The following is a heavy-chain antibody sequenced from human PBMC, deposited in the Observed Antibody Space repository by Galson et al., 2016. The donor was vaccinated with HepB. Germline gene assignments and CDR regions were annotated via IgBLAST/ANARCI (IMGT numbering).Heavy chain of an antibody. V-gene: IGHV4-59*08. Sequence: LSLTCTVSGDSISSDYWSWIRQPPGKGLEWIGYIYYSGSTSYNPSLKSRLAISVDRSKNQFSLMLSSVTAADTAVYYCAGADYGGCLAYWGQGSLVTVSS. J-gene: IGHJ4*02. CDR2: IYYSGST. CDR3: AGADYGGCLAY. D-gene: IGHD4-23*01. CDR1: GDSISSDY.